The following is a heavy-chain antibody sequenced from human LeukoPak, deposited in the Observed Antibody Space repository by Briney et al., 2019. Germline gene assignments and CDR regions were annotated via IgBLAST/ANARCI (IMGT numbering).Heavy chain of an antibody. CDR2: IIPIFGTA. CDR3: ARVGAYYYDSSGYYYAANPFDY. Sequence: SVKVSCKASGGTFSSYAISWVRQAPGQGLEWMGGIIPIFGTANYAQKFQGRVTITADESTSTAYMELSSLRSEDTAVYYCARVGAYYYDSSGYYYAANPFDYWGQGALVTVSS. J-gene: IGHJ4*02. D-gene: IGHD3-22*01. V-gene: IGHV1-69*13. CDR1: GGTFSSYA.